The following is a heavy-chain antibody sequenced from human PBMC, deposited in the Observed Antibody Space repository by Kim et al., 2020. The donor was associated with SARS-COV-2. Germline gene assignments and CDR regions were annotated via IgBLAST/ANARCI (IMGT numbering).Heavy chain of an antibody. V-gene: IGHV3-30*18. Sequence: GGSLRLSCAASGFTFSSYGMHWVRQAPGKGLEWVAVISYDGSNKYYADSVKGRFTISRDNSKNTLYLQMNSLRAEDTAVYYCAKGRYSNYWLGMDVWGQGTTVTVSS. CDR3: AKGRYSNYWLGMDV. J-gene: IGHJ6*02. D-gene: IGHD4-4*01. CDR1: GFTFSSYG. CDR2: ISYDGSNK.